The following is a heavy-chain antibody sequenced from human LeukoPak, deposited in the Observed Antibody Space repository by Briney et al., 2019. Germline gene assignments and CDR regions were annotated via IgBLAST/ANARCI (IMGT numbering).Heavy chain of an antibody. D-gene: IGHD6-19*01. CDR1: GYTFTCYY. J-gene: IGHJ3*02. CDR2: INPNSGGT. V-gene: IGHV1-2*02. CDR3: AREENSSGWYVCAFDI. Sequence: ASVKVSCKASGYTFTCYYMHWVRQAPGQGLEWMGWINPNSGGTNYAQKFQGRGTMTRDTSISTAYMELSRLRSDDTAVYYCAREENSSGWYVCAFDIWGQGTMVTVSS.